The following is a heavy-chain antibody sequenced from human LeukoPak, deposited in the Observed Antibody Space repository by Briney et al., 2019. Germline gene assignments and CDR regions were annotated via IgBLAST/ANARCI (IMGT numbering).Heavy chain of an antibody. CDR3: ALLAVASDFDY. CDR2: IGSSGTTR. CDR1: GFPFSVYE. D-gene: IGHD6-19*01. Sequence: PGGSLRLSYAVSGFPFSVYEMNWVRQAPGKGLEWVSNIGSSGTTRYYADSVKGRFSISRDNAENSLYLQMNSLRVEDTGIYYCALLAVASDFDYWGQGALVTVSS. J-gene: IGHJ4*02. V-gene: IGHV3-48*03.